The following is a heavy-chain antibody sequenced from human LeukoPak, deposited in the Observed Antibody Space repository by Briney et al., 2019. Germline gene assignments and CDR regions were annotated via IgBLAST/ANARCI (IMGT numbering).Heavy chain of an antibody. Sequence: SETLSLTCTVSGGSVSSGGYYWSWIRQPPGKGLEWIGYIYYSGSTNYNPSLKSRVTISVDTSKNQFSLKLSSVTAADTAVYYCARDHFGSLDSWGQGILVTVSS. J-gene: IGHJ4*02. V-gene: IGHV4-61*08. CDR2: IYYSGST. D-gene: IGHD3-10*01. CDR3: ARDHFGSLDS. CDR1: GGSVSSGGYY.